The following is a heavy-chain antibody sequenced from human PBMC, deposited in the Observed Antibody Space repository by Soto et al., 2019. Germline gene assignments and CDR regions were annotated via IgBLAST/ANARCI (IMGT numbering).Heavy chain of an antibody. D-gene: IGHD6-13*01. Sequence: VQLVESGGGLVKPGGSLRLSCAASGFTFSNAWMSWVRQAPGKGLEWVGRIKSKTDGGTTDYAAPVKGRFTISRDDSKNTLYLQMNSLKTEDTAVYYCTAGPHRPSYSSSWYGVYWGQGTLVTVSS. CDR2: IKSKTDGGTT. CDR1: GFTFSNAW. CDR3: TAGPHRPSYSSSWYGVY. V-gene: IGHV3-15*01. J-gene: IGHJ4*02.